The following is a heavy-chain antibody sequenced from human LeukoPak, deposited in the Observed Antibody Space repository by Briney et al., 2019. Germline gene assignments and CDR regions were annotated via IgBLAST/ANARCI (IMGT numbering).Heavy chain of an antibody. J-gene: IGHJ3*02. D-gene: IGHD1-26*01. V-gene: IGHV3-48*02. CDR1: GFAFSSYS. CDR2: ISSSYSTT. Sequence: GGSLRLSCAASGFAFSSYSMNWVRQAPGKGLEWVSYISSSYSTTYYADSVKGRFTISRDDAKNSLYLQMNSLRDEDTAVFYCARILSGSGSYGAFDIWGQGTMVTVSS. CDR3: ARILSGSGSYGAFDI.